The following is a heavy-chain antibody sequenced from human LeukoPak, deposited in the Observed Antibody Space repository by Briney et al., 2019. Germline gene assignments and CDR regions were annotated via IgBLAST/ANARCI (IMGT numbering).Heavy chain of an antibody. J-gene: IGHJ4*02. V-gene: IGHV4-38-2*01. D-gene: IGHD3-16*01. CDR1: GYSLCKNYY. Sequence: SDTLSVTCAVSGYSLCKNYYWGWIRQPPGKGLEWIGRIYGTGSTSYNPSLMNRVTMSVDTSKNHFSLKLTSVTAADTAVYYCARYDSRGSASTRFDYWGQGILVTISS. CDR2: IYGTGST. CDR3: ARYDSRGSASTRFDY.